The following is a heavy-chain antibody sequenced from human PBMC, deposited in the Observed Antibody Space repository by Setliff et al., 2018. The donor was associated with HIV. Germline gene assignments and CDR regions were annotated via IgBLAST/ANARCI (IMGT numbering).Heavy chain of an antibody. D-gene: IGHD3-10*01. CDR2: NGDDVTTK. Sequence: SLRLSCAASGFTFSAYSMTWFRQAPGKGLEWVSYNGDDVTTKTHADSVKGRFNISRDNAKNSLYLQMSSLRAEDTAIYYCVREGYYSGFDIWGQGTMVTVSS. CDR1: GFTFSAYS. V-gene: IGHV3-48*04. J-gene: IGHJ3*02. CDR3: VREGYYSGFDI.